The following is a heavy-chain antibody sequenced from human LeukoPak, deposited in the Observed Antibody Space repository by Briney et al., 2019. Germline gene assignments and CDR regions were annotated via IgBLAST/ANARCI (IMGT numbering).Heavy chain of an antibody. CDR3: ARRPMVRGAYGMDV. V-gene: IGHV3-74*01. Sequence: GGSPRLSCAASGFTFSSAWMLWVRQAPGKGLLWVSRINTDGISTSYADSGKGRFTISRDNAENTLYLQMNSLRAEDTAVYYCARRPMVRGAYGMDVWGQGTTVTVSS. CDR2: INTDGIST. J-gene: IGHJ6*02. D-gene: IGHD3-10*01. CDR1: GFTFSSAW.